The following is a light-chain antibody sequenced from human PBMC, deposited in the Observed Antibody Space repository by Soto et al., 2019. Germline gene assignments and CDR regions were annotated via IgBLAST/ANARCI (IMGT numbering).Light chain of an antibody. CDR3: LQHNTYPFT. V-gene: IGKV1-17*01. J-gene: IGKJ2*01. CDR2: AAS. Sequence: DIQMTQSPSSLSASVGDRVTITCRASQGIRNGLGWYQQKPGKAPKRLIYAASSLQSGVPSRFSGSGSGTEFPLPISSLQPEDFATYSCLQHNTYPFTFGQGTKLEIK. CDR1: QGIRNG.